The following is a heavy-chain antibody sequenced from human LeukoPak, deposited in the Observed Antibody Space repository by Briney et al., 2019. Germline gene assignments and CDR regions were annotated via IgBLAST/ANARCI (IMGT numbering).Heavy chain of an antibody. CDR3: ARHEDRNWYFDH. CDR2: IYYSGST. V-gene: IGHV4-59*04. CDR1: GDSISSYY. D-gene: IGHD1-1*01. Sequence: SETLSLICTVSGDSISSYYWTWIRQPPGKGLEWIGTIYYSGSTYYNPSLKSRVTISVDTSANQFSLKLSSVTAPDTAVYYCARHEDRNWYFDHWGQGTLVTVSS. J-gene: IGHJ4*02.